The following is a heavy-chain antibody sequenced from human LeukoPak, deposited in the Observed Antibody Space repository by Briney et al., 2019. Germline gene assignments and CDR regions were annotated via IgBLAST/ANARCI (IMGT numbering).Heavy chain of an antibody. V-gene: IGHV3-21*01. CDR3: ARDHSCGWYYFDY. Sequence: KPGGSLRLSCAASGFTFSSYSMNWVRQAPGKGLEWVSSISSSSSYIYYADSVKGRFTISRDNAKNSLYLQMNSLRAEDTAVYYCARDHSCGWYYFDYWGQGTLVTVSS. D-gene: IGHD6-19*01. CDR1: GFTFSSYS. J-gene: IGHJ4*02. CDR2: ISSSSSYI.